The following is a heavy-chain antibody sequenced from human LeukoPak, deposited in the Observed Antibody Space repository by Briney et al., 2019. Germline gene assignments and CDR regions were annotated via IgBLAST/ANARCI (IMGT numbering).Heavy chain of an antibody. CDR1: GDSVSSNSAA. Sequence: SQTLSLTCAISGDSVSSNSAAWNWIRQSPSRGLEWLGRTYYRSKWYNDYAVSVKSRITINPDTSKNQFSLQLNSVTPEDTAVYYCAREERETGGGPGAAVAFDIWGQGTMVTVSS. V-gene: IGHV6-1*01. D-gene: IGHD6-25*01. J-gene: IGHJ3*02. CDR2: TYYRSKWYN. CDR3: AREERETGGGPGAAVAFDI.